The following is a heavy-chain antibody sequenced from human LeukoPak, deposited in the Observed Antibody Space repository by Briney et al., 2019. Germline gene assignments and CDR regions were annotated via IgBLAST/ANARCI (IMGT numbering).Heavy chain of an antibody. J-gene: IGHJ4*02. CDR3: AISSGYYYDY. CDR1: GYSFTTYW. D-gene: IGHD3-22*01. CDR2: INPTDSNV. V-gene: IGHV5-51*01. Sequence: GESLKISCKGSGYSFTTYWIGWVRQTPGKALEWMGIINPTDSNVRYNPSFEGQVTISVDKSISTAYLQWSSLKASDTAMYYCAISSGYYYDYWGQGTLVTVSS.